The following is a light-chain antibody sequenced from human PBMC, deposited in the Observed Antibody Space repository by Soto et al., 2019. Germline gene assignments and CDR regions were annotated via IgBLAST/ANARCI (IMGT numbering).Light chain of an antibody. CDR1: QSISSW. CDR2: KAS. CDR3: QQYNSYSLFT. Sequence: DIQMTQSPSTLSASVGDRVMIICRASQSISSWLAWYQQKPGQAPKLLIHKASSLESGVPSRFSGSGSGTEFTLTISSLQPDDFATYYCQQYNSYSLFTFGPGTKVDIK. J-gene: IGKJ3*01. V-gene: IGKV1-5*03.